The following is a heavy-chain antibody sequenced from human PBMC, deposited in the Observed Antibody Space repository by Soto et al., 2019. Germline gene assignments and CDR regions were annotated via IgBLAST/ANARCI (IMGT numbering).Heavy chain of an antibody. J-gene: IGHJ6*02. CDR1: GFTFSSYG. V-gene: IGHV3-30*18. CDR3: AKDPIAVAGNNYYRMDV. D-gene: IGHD6-19*01. CDR2: ISSDGSNE. Sequence: HPGGSLRLSCVASGFTFSSYGMYWVRQAPGKGLEWVAVISSDGSNEYYADSVKGRFTISRDNSKNTLYLQMNSLRAEDTAVYYCAKDPIAVAGNNYYRMDVWGQGTTVTVSS.